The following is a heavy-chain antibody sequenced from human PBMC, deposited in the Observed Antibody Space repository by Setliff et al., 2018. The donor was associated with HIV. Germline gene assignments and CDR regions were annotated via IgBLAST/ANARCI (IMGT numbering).Heavy chain of an antibody. V-gene: IGHV4-59*11. Sequence: LSLTCTVSGDSINTHYWSWIRQPPGKGLEWIGCISHSGNTNFNPSLNSRVTISLDTSKNQFSLRLTSLAAADTAIYYCARSTVGAGASFPWGRGILVTVSS. CDR1: GDSINTHY. D-gene: IGHD1-26*01. CDR3: ARSTVGAGASFP. CDR2: ISHSGNT. J-gene: IGHJ5*02.